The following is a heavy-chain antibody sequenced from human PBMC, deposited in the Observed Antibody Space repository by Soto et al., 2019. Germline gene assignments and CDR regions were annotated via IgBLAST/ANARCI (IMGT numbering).Heavy chain of an antibody. CDR1: GGTFSSYT. V-gene: IGHV1-69*04. D-gene: IGHD2-2*01. J-gene: IGHJ5*02. Sequence: ASVKVSCKASGGTFSSYTISWVRQAPGQGLEWMGRIIPILGIANYAQKFQGRVTITADKSTSTAYMALSSLRSEDTAVYYCAREEVVVVPAATIPSYNWFDPWGQGTLVTVSS. CDR3: AREEVVVVPAATIPSYNWFDP. CDR2: IIPILGIA.